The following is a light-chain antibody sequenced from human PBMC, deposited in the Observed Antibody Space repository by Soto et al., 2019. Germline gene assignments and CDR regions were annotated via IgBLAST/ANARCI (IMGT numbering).Light chain of an antibody. CDR2: DAS. CDR3: QQRGNWPLT. Sequence: EIVLTQSPATLSLSPGARATLSCRASQNVGSYLAWYQQKPGQAPRLLIYDASNRATGIPARFSGSGSGTDFTLTITSLEPEDFAVYYCQQRGNWPLTFGVGTKLESK. J-gene: IGKJ4*01. CDR1: QNVGSY. V-gene: IGKV3-11*01.